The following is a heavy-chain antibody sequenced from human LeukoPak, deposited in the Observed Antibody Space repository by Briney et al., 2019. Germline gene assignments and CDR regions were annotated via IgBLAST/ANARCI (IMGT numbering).Heavy chain of an antibody. CDR2: INPNSGGT. J-gene: IGHJ3*02. CDR1: GYTFTGYY. CDR3: ARENRRITMIVVASNAFDI. V-gene: IGHV1-2*02. D-gene: IGHD3-22*01. Sequence: ASVKVSCKASGYTFTGYYMHWVRQAPGQGLEWMGWINPNSGGTNYAQKFQGRVTMTRDTSISTAYMELSRLRSDDTAVYYCARENRRITMIVVASNAFDIWGQGTMVTVSS.